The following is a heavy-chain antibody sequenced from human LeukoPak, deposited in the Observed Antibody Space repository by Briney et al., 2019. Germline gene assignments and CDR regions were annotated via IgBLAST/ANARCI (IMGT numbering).Heavy chain of an antibody. CDR2: IFYTAST. CDR1: GGPISTSNYY. CDR3: AKSNGYGLIDI. V-gene: IGHV4-39*07. D-gene: IGHD3-10*01. Sequence: DTVTLTCTLSGGPISTSNYYCGWIRQPPGKGLEWIGNIFYTASTYCGPSLKSRLTIPLDTCRSQFSLKLNTVTAADTAVYYSAKSNGYGLIDIWGQGTMVTVSS. J-gene: IGHJ3*02.